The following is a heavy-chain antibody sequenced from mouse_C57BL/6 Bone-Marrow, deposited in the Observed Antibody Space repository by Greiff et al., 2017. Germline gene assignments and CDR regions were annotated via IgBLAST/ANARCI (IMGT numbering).Heavy chain of an antibody. D-gene: IGHD2-13*01. CDR1: GYTFTSYW. CDR2: IDPSDSYT. V-gene: IGHV1-59*01. J-gene: IGHJ2*01. CDR3: ARKGLDFDY. Sequence: VQLQQSGAELVRPGTSVKLSCKASGYTFTSYWMHWVKQRPGQGLEWIGVIDPSDSYTNYNQKFKGKATLTVDTSSSTAYMQLSSLTSEDSAVYYCARKGLDFDYWGQGTTLTVSS.